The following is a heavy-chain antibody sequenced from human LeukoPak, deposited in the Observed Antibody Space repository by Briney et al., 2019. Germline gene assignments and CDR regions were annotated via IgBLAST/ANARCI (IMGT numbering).Heavy chain of an antibody. J-gene: IGHJ4*02. D-gene: IGHD3-10*01. CDR1: GGSFSGYY. CDR3: ARGPYYYGSGSYYSVRGYFDY. V-gene: IGHV4-34*01. CDR2: INHSGST. Sequence: PSETLSLTCAVYGGSFSGYYWSWIRQPPGKGLEWIGEINHSGSTNYSPSLKSRVTISVDTSKNQFSLKLSSVTAADTAVYYCARGPYYYGSGSYYSVRGYFDYWGQGTLVTVSS.